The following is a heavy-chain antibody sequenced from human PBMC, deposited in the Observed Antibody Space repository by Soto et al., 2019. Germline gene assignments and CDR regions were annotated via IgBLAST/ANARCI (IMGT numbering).Heavy chain of an antibody. V-gene: IGHV4-59*01. J-gene: IGHJ4*02. CDR1: GGSISSNY. Sequence: SETLSLTCTVSGGSISSNYWTWIRQPPGKGLEWVGYVYNSGSTNYNPSLKSRVTISEDTSKSQFSLKVNSMTAADTAVYYCARYRREAVAGYTLDNWGQGILVTVSS. D-gene: IGHD6-13*01. CDR2: VYNSGST. CDR3: ARYRREAVAGYTLDN.